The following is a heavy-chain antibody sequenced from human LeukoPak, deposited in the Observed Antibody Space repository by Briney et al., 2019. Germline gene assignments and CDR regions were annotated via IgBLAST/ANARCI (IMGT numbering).Heavy chain of an antibody. CDR2: IYPGDSDT. D-gene: IGHD3-10*01. J-gene: IGHJ4*02. CDR1: GYSFTNYW. Sequence: GESLKISCKGSGYSFTNYWIGWVRQMPGKGLEWMGIIYPGDSDTIYSPSFQGQVTISADKSISTAYLQWSSLKASDTAMYYCARSPDYYGSGPDQALTDYWGQGTLVTVSS. CDR3: ARSPDYYGSGPDQALTDY. V-gene: IGHV5-51*01.